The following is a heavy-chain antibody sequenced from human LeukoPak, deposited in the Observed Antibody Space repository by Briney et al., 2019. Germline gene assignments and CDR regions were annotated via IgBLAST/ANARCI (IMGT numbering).Heavy chain of an antibody. CDR2: IDPKSGGT. V-gene: IGHV1-2*02. D-gene: IGHD3-22*01. Sequence: ASVTVSCKASGYTFTGYYIHGLRLAPGQGLEWMGWIDPKSGGTNYALKFQGRVTMTSDTSISTAYMELSRLRSDDTAVYYCARTFYYLSTELVHWGQGTLVTVSS. J-gene: IGHJ4*02. CDR1: GYTFTGYY. CDR3: ARTFYYLSTELVH.